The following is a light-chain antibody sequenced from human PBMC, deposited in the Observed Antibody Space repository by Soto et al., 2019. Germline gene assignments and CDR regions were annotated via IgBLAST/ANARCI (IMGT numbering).Light chain of an antibody. CDR3: QQYNNWPWT. V-gene: IGKV3-11*01. J-gene: IGKJ1*01. Sequence: EIVLTQSPATLSLSPGERATVSCRASQSVSSHLAWYQQKRGQAPRLLIYDASSRASGIPARFSGSGSGTDFTLTISRLEPEDFAVYYCQQYNNWPWTFGQGTKVDIK. CDR2: DAS. CDR1: QSVSSH.